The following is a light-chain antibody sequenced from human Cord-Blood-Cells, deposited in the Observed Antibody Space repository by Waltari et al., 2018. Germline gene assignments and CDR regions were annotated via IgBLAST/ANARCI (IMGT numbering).Light chain of an antibody. Sequence: EIVLTQSPGTLSLSPGERATLSCRARQSVSSSYLAWYQQKPGQAPRPLIYGASSRATGIPDRFSGSGSGTDFTLTISRLEPEDFAVYYCQQYGSSPFTFGPGTKVDIK. CDR3: QQYGSSPFT. CDR2: GAS. J-gene: IGKJ3*01. V-gene: IGKV3-20*01. CDR1: QSVSSSY.